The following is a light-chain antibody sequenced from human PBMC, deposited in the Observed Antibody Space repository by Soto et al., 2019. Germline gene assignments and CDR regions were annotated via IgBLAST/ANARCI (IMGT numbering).Light chain of an antibody. CDR3: QQYYTTPRT. CDR1: HTVLYSSNNKDY. CDR2: WAS. J-gene: IGKJ1*01. V-gene: IGKV4-1*01. Sequence: DLVMTQSPDSLAVSLVESSTISCKSSHTVLYSSNNKDYLTWYQQKPGQPPKLLIYWASTREFGVPDRFSGSGSGTDFTLTISSLQAEDVAVYYCQQYYTTPRTFGHGTKVDIK.